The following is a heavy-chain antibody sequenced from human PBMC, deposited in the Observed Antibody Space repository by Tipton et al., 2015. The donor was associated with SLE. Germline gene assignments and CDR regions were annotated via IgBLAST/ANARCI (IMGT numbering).Heavy chain of an antibody. Sequence: EALGFTLDDSAMHWVRQSPGKGLEWVSLIRWDGGSTSFADSVQGRFTISRDNSKNSLYLQMNSLTSEDTALYFCAKHLEGRYCGGDCYSAFDSWGQGTLVTVSS. J-gene: IGHJ4*02. CDR2: IRWDGGST. CDR1: GFTLDDSA. D-gene: IGHD2-21*01. CDR3: AKHLEGRYCGGDCYSAFDS. V-gene: IGHV3-43*01.